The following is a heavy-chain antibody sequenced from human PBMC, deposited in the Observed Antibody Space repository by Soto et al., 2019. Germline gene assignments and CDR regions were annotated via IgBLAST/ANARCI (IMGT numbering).Heavy chain of an antibody. V-gene: IGHV3-48*02. J-gene: IGHJ4*02. CDR1: GFTFSSYS. CDR2: ISSSSSTI. Sequence: GGSLRLSCAASGFTFSSYSMNWVRQAPGTGLEWVSYISSSSSTIYYADSVKGRFTISRDNAKKSLYLQMNSLRDEDTAVYYCAREPDYDGSGSYYRYFDYWGQGTLVTVSS. CDR3: AREPDYDGSGSYYRYFDY. D-gene: IGHD3-10*01.